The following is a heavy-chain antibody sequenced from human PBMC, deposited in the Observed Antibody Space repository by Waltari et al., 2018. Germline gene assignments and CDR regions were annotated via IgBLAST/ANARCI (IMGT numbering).Heavy chain of an antibody. J-gene: IGHJ6*02. Sequence: QLQESGPGLVKPSETLSLTCSVSGFSMTRSYWAWLRQPPGKGLEWIGSVFHPGSPSYNPSLKSRVTISVDSSKNQFTRRLTAVTAADTAVYYCAGEKARYGFDVWGQGTTVTVSS. V-gene: IGHV4-38-2*02. CDR2: VFHPGSP. CDR3: AGEKARYGFDV. CDR1: GFSMTRSY.